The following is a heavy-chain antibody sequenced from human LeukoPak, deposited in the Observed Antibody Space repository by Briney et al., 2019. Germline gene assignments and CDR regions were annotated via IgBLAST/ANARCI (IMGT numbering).Heavy chain of an antibody. Sequence: SETLSLTCSVSGGSISSSTYYWGWIRQPPGKGLEWIGSIYDSGITYYNPSLKSRVTISVGTSKNQFSLKLSSVTAADTAVYYCARDLSNFWSGYFNWFDPWGQGTLVTVSS. V-gene: IGHV4-39*07. D-gene: IGHD3-3*01. CDR3: ARDLSNFWSGYFNWFDP. CDR2: IYDSGIT. CDR1: GGSISSSTYY. J-gene: IGHJ5*02.